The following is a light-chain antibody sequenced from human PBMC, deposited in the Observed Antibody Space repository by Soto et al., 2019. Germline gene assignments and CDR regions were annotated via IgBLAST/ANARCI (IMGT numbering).Light chain of an antibody. Sequence: IKMNHSPSTLSASVGDRVTITCRASQSISSWLAWYQQKPGKAPKLLIYDASSLESGVPSRFSGSGSGTEFTLTISSLQPEDFASYYCQQSYIIPRTFGQGTKVDI. CDR2: DAS. J-gene: IGKJ1*01. CDR3: QQSYIIPRT. V-gene: IGKV1-5*01. CDR1: QSISSW.